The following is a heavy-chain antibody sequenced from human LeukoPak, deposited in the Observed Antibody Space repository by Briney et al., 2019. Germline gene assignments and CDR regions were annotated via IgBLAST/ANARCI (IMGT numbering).Heavy chain of an antibody. V-gene: IGHV4-39*01. D-gene: IGHD3-22*01. CDR2: IYLSGRT. J-gene: IGHJ4*02. CDR3: ARSLRGGYYFTGDY. Sequence: PSETLSLTCTVSGGSIRSSSDYWGWIRQPPGKGLEWIGSIYLSGRTYYNPSLKSRVTISVDTSKNQFSLRLNSVTAADTAVYYCARSLRGGYYFTGDYWGQATLVTVSS. CDR1: GGSIRSSSDY.